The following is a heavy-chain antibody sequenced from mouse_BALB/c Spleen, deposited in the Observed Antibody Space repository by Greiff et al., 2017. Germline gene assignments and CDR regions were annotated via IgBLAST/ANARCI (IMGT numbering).Heavy chain of an antibody. CDR2: ISSGGSYT. D-gene: IGHD1-1*01. CDR1: GFTFSSYT. V-gene: IGHV5-6-4*01. Sequence: EVMLVESGGGLVKPGGSLKLSCAASGFTFSSYTMSWVRQTPEKRLEWVATISSGGSYTYYPDSVKGRFTISRDNAKNTLYLQMSSLKSEDTAMYYCTRVRGYYGSSLYFDVWGAGTTVTVSS. J-gene: IGHJ1*01. CDR3: TRVRGYYGSSLYFDV.